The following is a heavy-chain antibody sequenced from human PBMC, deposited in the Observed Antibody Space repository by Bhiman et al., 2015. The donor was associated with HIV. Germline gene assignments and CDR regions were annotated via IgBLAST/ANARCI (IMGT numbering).Heavy chain of an antibody. Sequence: EVQLLESGGGFIQPGGSLRLSCAASGFTFSSYAMSWVRQAPGKGLEWVSAISRSGGTTYYADSVKGRFTISRDNSKNTLYLQMNSLRAEDTAIYYCAKDGPSGWGYLYFDYWGQGTLVTVSS. V-gene: IGHV3-23*01. CDR3: AKDGPSGWGYLYFDY. CDR2: ISRSGGTT. J-gene: IGHJ4*02. D-gene: IGHD6-19*01. CDR1: GFTFSSYA.